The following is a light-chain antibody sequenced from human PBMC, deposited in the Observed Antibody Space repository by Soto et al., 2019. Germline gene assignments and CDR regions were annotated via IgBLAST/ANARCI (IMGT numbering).Light chain of an antibody. CDR1: SSDVGGYNY. CDR3: SSYTSSSNV. V-gene: IGLV2-14*01. CDR2: DVS. Sequence: QSVLTQPASVSGSPGQSITISCTGTSSDVGGYNYVSWYQQHPGKAPKLMIYDVSNRPSGVSNRFSGSKSGNTASQTISGLQAEDEADYYCSSYTSSSNVFGTGTKLTVL. J-gene: IGLJ1*01.